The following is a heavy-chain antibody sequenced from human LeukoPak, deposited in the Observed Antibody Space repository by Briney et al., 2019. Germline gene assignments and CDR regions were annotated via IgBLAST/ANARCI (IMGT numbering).Heavy chain of an antibody. V-gene: IGHV4-59*06. J-gene: IGHJ4*02. D-gene: IGHD3-3*01. CDR2: IYYSGSN. CDR3: ARDPTRSGFDY. Sequence: PSETLSLTCTVSGGSTSSYYWSWIRQPAGKGLEWIGYIYYSGSNYYNPSLKSRVTISVDTSKNQFSLKLSSVTAADTAVYYCARDPTRSGFDYWGQGTLVTVSS. CDR1: GGSTSSYY.